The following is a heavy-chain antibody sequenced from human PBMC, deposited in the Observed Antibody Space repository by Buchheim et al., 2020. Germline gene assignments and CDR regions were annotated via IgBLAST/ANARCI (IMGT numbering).Heavy chain of an antibody. J-gene: IGHJ4*02. CDR1: GDSISSNYW. CDR3: ASILGGCSATSCYLLH. Sequence: QVQLQESGPGLVKPSGTLSLTCAVSGDSISSNYWWTWVRQPPGKGLEWIGEIYRSGSTNYNPSLKSRVIISLDKSKNEFSLRLTSATAADTAIYYCASILGGCSATSCYLLHWGQRTL. D-gene: IGHD2-2*01. CDR2: IYRSGST. V-gene: IGHV4-4*02.